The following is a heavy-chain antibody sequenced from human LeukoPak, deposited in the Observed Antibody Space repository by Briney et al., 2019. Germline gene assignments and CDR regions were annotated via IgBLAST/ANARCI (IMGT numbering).Heavy chain of an antibody. Sequence: GGSLRLSCAASGFTFSSYSMNWVRQAPGKGLEGVSYISSSSSTIYYADSVKGRFTISRDNAKNSLYLQINSLKAEDSAVYYCARGPSSYDILTGLGMDVWGQGTTVTVSS. D-gene: IGHD3-9*01. V-gene: IGHV3-48*04. CDR2: ISSSSSTI. CDR3: ARGPSSYDILTGLGMDV. J-gene: IGHJ6*02. CDR1: GFTFSSYS.